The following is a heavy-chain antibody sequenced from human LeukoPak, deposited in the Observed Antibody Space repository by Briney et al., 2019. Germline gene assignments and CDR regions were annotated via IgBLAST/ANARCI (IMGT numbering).Heavy chain of an antibody. CDR3: AREGGGQDGLDV. CDR1: GFTFSSYW. D-gene: IGHD2-15*01. Sequence: GGSLRLSCAGSGFTFSSYWMSWVRQAPGKGLEWVANINQDGSEKYYVDSVKGRFTISRDNAKNSLYLQMNSLRAEDTAVYYCAREGGGQDGLDVWGQGTTVTVFS. V-gene: IGHV3-7*05. J-gene: IGHJ6*02. CDR2: INQDGSEK.